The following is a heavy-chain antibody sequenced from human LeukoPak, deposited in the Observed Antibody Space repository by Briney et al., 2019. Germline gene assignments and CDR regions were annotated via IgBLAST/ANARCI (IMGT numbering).Heavy chain of an antibody. V-gene: IGHV1-69*04. CDR3: ARVGGYGENWFDP. CDR2: IIPILGIA. CDR1: GGTFSSYA. J-gene: IGHJ5*02. Sequence: ASVKVSCKASGGTFSSYAISWVRQAPGQGLEWMGRIIPILGIANYAQKFQGRVTITADKSTSTAYMELSSLRSEDTAVYYCARVGGYGENWFDPWGQGTLVTVSS. D-gene: IGHD4-17*01.